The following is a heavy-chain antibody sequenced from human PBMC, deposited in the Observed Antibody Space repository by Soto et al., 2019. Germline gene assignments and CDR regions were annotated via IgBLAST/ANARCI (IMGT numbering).Heavy chain of an antibody. CDR2: INHSGST. D-gene: IGHD3-10*01. J-gene: IGHJ4*02. V-gene: IGHV4-34*01. CDR1: GGSISSYY. Sequence: SETLSLTCTVSGGSISSYYWSWIRQPPGKGLEWIGEINHSGSTNYNPSLKSRVTISVDTSKNQFSLKLSSVTAADTAVYYCASRSGFDFDYWGQGTLVTVSS. CDR3: ASRSGFDFDY.